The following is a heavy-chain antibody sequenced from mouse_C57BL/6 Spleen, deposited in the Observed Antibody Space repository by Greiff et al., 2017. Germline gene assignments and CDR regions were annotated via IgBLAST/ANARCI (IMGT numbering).Heavy chain of an antibody. D-gene: IGHD1-1*01. CDR1: GFTFSSYA. CDR2: ISDGGSYT. V-gene: IGHV5-4*01. Sequence: EVKLVESGGGLVKPGGSLKLSCAASGFTFSSYAMSWVRQTPEKRLEWVATISDGGSYTYYPDNVKGRFTISRDNAKNNLYLQMSHLKSEDTAMYYCARDRGTVVENYFDYWGQGTTLTVSS. J-gene: IGHJ2*01. CDR3: ARDRGTVVENYFDY.